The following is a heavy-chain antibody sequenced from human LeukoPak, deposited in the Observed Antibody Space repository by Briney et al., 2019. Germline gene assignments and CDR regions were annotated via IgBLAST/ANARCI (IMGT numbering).Heavy chain of an antibody. D-gene: IGHD2-2*02. CDR2: LSHDGGNK. CDR1: GFTFNDYA. V-gene: IGHV3-30*01. Sequence: PGRSLRLSCAASGFTFNDYAMHWVRQAPGKGLEWVAVLSHDGGNKYYADSVKGRFTISRDNSKNTLYLQINSLRTEDTAVYYCARGGYQLLYDWFDPWGQGTLVTVSS. CDR3: ARGGYQLLYDWFDP. J-gene: IGHJ5*02.